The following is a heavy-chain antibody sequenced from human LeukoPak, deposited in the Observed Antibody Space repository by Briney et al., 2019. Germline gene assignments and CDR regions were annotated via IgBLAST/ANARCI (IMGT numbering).Heavy chain of an antibody. D-gene: IGHD3-16*02. V-gene: IGHV4-34*01. J-gene: IGHJ4*02. CDR1: GGSFSGYY. CDR3: ARAVNYVWGSYRYTVYFDY. CDR2: INHSGST. Sequence: PSETLSLTRAVHGGSFSGYYWSWIRQPPGKGLEWIGEINHSGSTNYNPSLKSRVTISVDTSKNQFSLKLSSVTAADTAVYYCARAVNYVWGSYRYTVYFDYWGQETLVTVSS.